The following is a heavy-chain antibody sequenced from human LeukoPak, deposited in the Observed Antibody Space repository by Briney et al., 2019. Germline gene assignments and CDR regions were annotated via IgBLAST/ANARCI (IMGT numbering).Heavy chain of an antibody. D-gene: IGHD5-24*01. V-gene: IGHV4-61*02. CDR3: ARGWLQSYDY. Sequence: SETLSLTCTVSGGSISGGSYYWSWIRQPAGKGLEWIGRIYTSGSTNYNPSLKSRVTISVDTSKNQFPLKLSSVTAADTAVYYCARGWLQSYDYWGQGTLVTVSS. J-gene: IGHJ4*02. CDR1: GGSISGGSYY. CDR2: IYTSGST.